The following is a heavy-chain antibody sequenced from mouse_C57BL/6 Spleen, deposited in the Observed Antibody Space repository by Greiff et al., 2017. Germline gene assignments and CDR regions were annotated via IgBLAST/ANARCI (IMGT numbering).Heavy chain of an antibody. Sequence: EVKLEESGEGLVKPGGSLKLSCAASGFTFSSYAMSWVRQTPEKRLEWVAYISSGGDYIYYADTVKGRFTISRDNARNTLYLQMSSLKSEDTAMYYCTGDFPWFAYWGQGTLVTVSA. CDR2: ISSGGDYI. V-gene: IGHV5-9-1*02. CDR3: TGDFPWFAY. CDR1: GFTFSSYA. J-gene: IGHJ3*01.